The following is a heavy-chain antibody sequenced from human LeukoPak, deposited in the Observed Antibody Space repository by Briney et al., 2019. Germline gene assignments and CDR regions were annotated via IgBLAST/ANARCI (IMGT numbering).Heavy chain of an antibody. CDR1: GFTFSSYS. Sequence: GGSLRLSCAASGFTFSSYSMNWVRQAPGKGLEWVSYISSSSSTIYYADSVKGRFTISRDNAKNSLYLQINSLRAEDTAVYYCASILPPPPMADAFDIWGQGTMVTVSS. J-gene: IGHJ3*02. CDR2: ISSSSSTI. D-gene: IGHD3-10*01. CDR3: ASILPPPPMADAFDI. V-gene: IGHV3-48*04.